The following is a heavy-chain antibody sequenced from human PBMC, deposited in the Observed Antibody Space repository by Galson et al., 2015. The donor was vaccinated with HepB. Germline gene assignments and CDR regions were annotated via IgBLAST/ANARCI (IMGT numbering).Heavy chain of an antibody. Sequence: SLRLSCAASGFTFSSYAMNRVRQAPGKGLEWVSTISGSGGYTYYADSVKGRFTISRDNSKNTLYLQMNSLRAEDTAVYYCATRSGASGWYSYFQHWGQGTLVTVSS. J-gene: IGHJ1*01. CDR1: GFTFSSYA. CDR2: ISGSGGYT. CDR3: ATRSGASGWYSYFQH. V-gene: IGHV3-23*01. D-gene: IGHD6-19*01.